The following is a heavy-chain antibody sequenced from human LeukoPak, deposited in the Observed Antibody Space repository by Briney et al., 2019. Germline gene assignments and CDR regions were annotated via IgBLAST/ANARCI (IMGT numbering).Heavy chain of an antibody. CDR2: INSNGGST. J-gene: IGHJ4*02. CDR1: GFTFSSYG. V-gene: IGHV3-64*01. D-gene: IGHD1-26*01. Sequence: PGGSLRLSCAASGFTFSSYGMHWVRQAPGKGLEYVSAINSNGGSTYYANSVKGRFTISRDNAKDSLYLQMNSLRDEDTAVYYCARGGAVGPNPYYSDYWGQGTLVTVSS. CDR3: ARGGAVGPNPYYSDY.